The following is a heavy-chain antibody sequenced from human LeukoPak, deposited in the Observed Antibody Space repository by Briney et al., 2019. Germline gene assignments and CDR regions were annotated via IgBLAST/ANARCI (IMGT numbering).Heavy chain of an antibody. Sequence: ASVKVSCKASGGTFISYAISWVRQAPGQGLEWMGRIIPIFGTANYAQKFQGRVTITTDESTSTAYMELSSLRSEDTAAYYCAREGSGYQLNWFDPWGQGTLVTVSS. CDR2: IIPIFGTA. CDR1: GGTFISYA. D-gene: IGHD3-22*01. V-gene: IGHV1-69*05. CDR3: AREGSGYQLNWFDP. J-gene: IGHJ5*02.